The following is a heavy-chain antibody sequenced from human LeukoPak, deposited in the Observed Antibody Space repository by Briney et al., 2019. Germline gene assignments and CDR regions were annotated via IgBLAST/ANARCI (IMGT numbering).Heavy chain of an antibody. Sequence: GGSLRLSCAAAGFTFSRYSMNWVRQAPGKGLEWVAVISYDGSNKYYADSVKGRFTISRENSKNTLYLQMNSLRAEDTAVYYCAGDALTSKRGKGYYYYYMDVWGKGTTVTVSS. CDR3: AGDALTSKRGKGYYYYYMDV. J-gene: IGHJ6*03. D-gene: IGHD3-10*01. CDR2: ISYDGSNK. V-gene: IGHV3-30*03. CDR1: GFTFSRYS.